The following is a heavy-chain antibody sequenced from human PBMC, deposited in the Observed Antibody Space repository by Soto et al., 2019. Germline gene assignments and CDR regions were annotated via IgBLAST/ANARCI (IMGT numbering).Heavy chain of an antibody. J-gene: IGHJ6*02. CDR3: ARDRGRAAAGEYHYYGMDV. D-gene: IGHD6-13*01. Sequence: ASVKVSCKASGYTFTSYYMHWLRQSPGQGLEWMGVINPSGGSTDYAQKSQGRVTMTRDTSTSTVYMELGSLRSEDTAVYYCARDRGRAAAGEYHYYGMDVWGQGTTVTVSS. V-gene: IGHV1-46*01. CDR2: INPSGGST. CDR1: GYTFTSYY.